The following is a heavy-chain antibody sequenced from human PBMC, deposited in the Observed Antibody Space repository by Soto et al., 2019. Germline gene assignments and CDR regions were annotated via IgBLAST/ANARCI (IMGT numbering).Heavy chain of an antibody. J-gene: IGHJ6*02. CDR2: INHSGST. Sequence: SETLSLTCAVYGGSFSGYYWSWIRQPPGKGLEWIGEINHSGSTNYNPSLKSRVTISVDTSKNQFSLKLSSVTAADTAAYYCASVGPWFGEFHYYYYGMDVWGQGTTVTVSS. CDR3: ASVGPWFGEFHYYYYGMDV. V-gene: IGHV4-34*01. D-gene: IGHD3-10*01. CDR1: GGSFSGYY.